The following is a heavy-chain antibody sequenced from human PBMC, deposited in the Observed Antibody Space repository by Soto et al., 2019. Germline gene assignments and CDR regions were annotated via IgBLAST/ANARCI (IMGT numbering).Heavy chain of an antibody. CDR1: GFTFSSYF. D-gene: IGHD3-10*01. J-gene: IGHJ4*02. Sequence: AGGSLRLSCAASGFTFSSYFMNWVRQAPGKGLEWVSFISSSTSYIYYADSVKGRFTISRDNAKNSLYLQMNSLRAEDTAVYYCARDHYGSGSHFDYWGQGTLVTVSS. V-gene: IGHV3-21*01. CDR2: ISSSTSYI. CDR3: ARDHYGSGSHFDY.